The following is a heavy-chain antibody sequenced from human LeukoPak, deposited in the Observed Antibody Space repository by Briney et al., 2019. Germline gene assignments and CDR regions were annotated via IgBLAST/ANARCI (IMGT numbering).Heavy chain of an antibody. Sequence: SETLSLTCVVYGESFSGYYWTWIRQPPGKGLEWIGEVNHSGTTTYNPSLKSRVTISVDTSRNQFSLRLSSVTAADTAVYYCARVDIVTTNYFDPWGQGTLVTVSS. V-gene: IGHV4-34*01. CDR3: ARVDIVTTNYFDP. J-gene: IGHJ5*02. CDR1: GESFSGYY. CDR2: VNHSGTT. D-gene: IGHD5-12*01.